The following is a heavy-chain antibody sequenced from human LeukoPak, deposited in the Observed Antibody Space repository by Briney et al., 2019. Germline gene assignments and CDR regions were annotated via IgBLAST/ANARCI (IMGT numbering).Heavy chain of an antibody. CDR2: IYTSGTT. CDR3: ARQDSKVGAYTGPYYFDY. V-gene: IGHV4-4*07. D-gene: IGHD1-26*01. Sequence: SETLSLTCTVSGGSISGYYWSWIRQPAGKGLEWIGRIYTSGTTHDNPSLKGRVTMSVDTSKNQVSLKVSSVTAADTAVYYCARQDSKVGAYTGPYYFDYWGQGTLVTVSS. J-gene: IGHJ4*02. CDR1: GGSISGYY.